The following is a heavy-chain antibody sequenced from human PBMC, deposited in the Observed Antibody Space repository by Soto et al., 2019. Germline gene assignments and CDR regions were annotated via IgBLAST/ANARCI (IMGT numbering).Heavy chain of an antibody. Sequence: EVQLLESGGNLVQPGGSLRLSCAASGFSFSNYVMSWVRQAPGKGLEWVSTIRSGGDSTYYADSVIGRFTISRDNSKNTLYLQMNSLRAEDTAVYYCAKMLGTFRWRVIDYWGQGTLVTVSS. V-gene: IGHV3-23*01. CDR2: IRSGGDST. CDR1: GFSFSNYV. CDR3: AKMLGTFRWRVIDY. D-gene: IGHD6-19*01. J-gene: IGHJ4*02.